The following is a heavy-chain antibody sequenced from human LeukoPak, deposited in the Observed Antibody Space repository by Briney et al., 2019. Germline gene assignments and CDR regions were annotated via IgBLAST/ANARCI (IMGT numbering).Heavy chain of an antibody. V-gene: IGHV4-59*01. J-gene: IGHJ4*02. CDR2: IYYSGST. CDR3: ARERDYDILTGYYFDY. D-gene: IGHD3-9*01. Sequence: KSSETLSLTCTVSGGSISSYYWSWIRQPPGKGLEWIGYIYYSGSTNYNPSLKSRVTISVDTSKNQFSLKLSSVTAADTAVYYCARERDYDILTGYYFDYWGQGTLVTVSS. CDR1: GGSISSYY.